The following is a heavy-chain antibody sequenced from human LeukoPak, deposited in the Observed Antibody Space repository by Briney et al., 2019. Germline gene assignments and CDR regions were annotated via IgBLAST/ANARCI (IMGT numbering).Heavy chain of an antibody. V-gene: IGHV3-30*02. Sequence: GGSLRLSCAASGFTPSSYGMHWVRQAPGKGLDWVAFIRYDGSNKYYADSVKGRFTISRDNSKNTLYLQMNSLRAEDTAVYYCAKARDSGSYLYYFDYWGQGTLVTVSS. CDR2: IRYDGSNK. D-gene: IGHD1-26*01. CDR1: GFTPSSYG. CDR3: AKARDSGSYLYYFDY. J-gene: IGHJ4*02.